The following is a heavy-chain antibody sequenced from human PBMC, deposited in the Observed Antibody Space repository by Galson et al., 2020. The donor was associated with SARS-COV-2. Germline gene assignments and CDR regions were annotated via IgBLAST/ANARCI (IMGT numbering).Heavy chain of an antibody. Sequence: ASVKVSCKASGYIFPDYGITWVRQAPGRGLEWMGWTSAYNGNTNYAQKFQGRVTMTTDTSTNTAYMDLRSLRYDDTAVYYCARVLKWFGELSHHLDNWGQGTLVTVSS. D-gene: IGHD3-10*01. V-gene: IGHV1-18*04. J-gene: IGHJ4*02. CDR3: ARVLKWFGELSHHLDN. CDR2: TSAYNGNT. CDR1: GYIFPDYG.